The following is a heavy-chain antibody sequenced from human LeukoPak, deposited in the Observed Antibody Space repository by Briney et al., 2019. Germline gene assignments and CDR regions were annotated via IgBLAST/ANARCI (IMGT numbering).Heavy chain of an antibody. D-gene: IGHD5-12*01. V-gene: IGHV3-7*04. Sequence: GGSLRLSCAASGFTFSTYWMIWVRQAPGKGPEWVANIKQDGSEKYYVDSMKGRISISRDNAKKSLYLQMNSLRAEDTAVYYCVRDGGYSGYEYWDQGTLVTVSS. CDR2: IKQDGSEK. CDR3: VRDGGYSGYEY. J-gene: IGHJ4*02. CDR1: GFTFSTYW.